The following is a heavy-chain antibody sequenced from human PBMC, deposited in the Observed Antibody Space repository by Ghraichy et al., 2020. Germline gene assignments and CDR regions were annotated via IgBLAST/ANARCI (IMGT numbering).Heavy chain of an antibody. CDR2: IYYSGST. CDR1: GGSISSYY. D-gene: IGHD6-6*01. V-gene: IGHV4-59*01. J-gene: IGHJ6*02. CDR3: ARDFGTPSIRQYYYYGMDV. Sequence: SETLSLTCTVSGGSISSYYWSWIRQPPGKGLEWIGYIYYSGSTNYNPSLKSRVTISVDTSKNQFSLKLSSVTAADTAVYYCARDFGTPSIRQYYYYGMDVWGQGTTVTVSS.